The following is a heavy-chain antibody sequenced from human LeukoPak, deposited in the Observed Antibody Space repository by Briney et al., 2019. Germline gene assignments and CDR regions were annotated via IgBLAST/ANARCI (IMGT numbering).Heavy chain of an antibody. D-gene: IGHD3-10*01. Sequence: SGGSLRLSCAASGFTFSNYGMHWVRQAPGKGLEWVAVISYDGSNKYYADSVKGRFTISRDNAKNSLYLQMNSLRAEDTAVYYCARDTNYYGSGDCFDYWGQGTLVTVSS. CDR3: ARDTNYYGSGDCFDY. J-gene: IGHJ4*02. V-gene: IGHV3-30*03. CDR1: GFTFSNYG. CDR2: ISYDGSNK.